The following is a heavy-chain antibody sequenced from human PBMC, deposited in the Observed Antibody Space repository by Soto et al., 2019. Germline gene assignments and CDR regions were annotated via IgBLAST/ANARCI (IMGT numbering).Heavy chain of an antibody. CDR1: GGSVISGYYY. CDR3: ARAHSGYDPLGMDV. J-gene: IGHJ6*02. D-gene: IGHD5-12*01. Sequence: QVQLQESGPGLVKTSETLSLTCTVSGGSVISGYYYWSWIRQPPGKGLEWVGCISDTGSGDYNPSLESRVTISAHTSKRQFSLRLNSVTAADTAVYYCARAHSGYDPLGMDVWGQGTTVTVSS. CDR2: ISDTGSG. V-gene: IGHV4-61*01.